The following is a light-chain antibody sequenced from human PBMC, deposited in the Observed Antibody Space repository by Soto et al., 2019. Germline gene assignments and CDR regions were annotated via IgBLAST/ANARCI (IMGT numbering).Light chain of an antibody. V-gene: IGKV3-15*01. Sequence: EIVMTQSPVTLSVSPGERATLSCRASQSVRNDLAWYQHKPGQAPRLLIYGASTRATDIPARFSGSGSGTDFTLTIDSLQSEDFGVYYCQQYSNRPPYTFGQGTKVEIK. CDR1: QSVRND. J-gene: IGKJ2*01. CDR2: GAS. CDR3: QQYSNRPPYT.